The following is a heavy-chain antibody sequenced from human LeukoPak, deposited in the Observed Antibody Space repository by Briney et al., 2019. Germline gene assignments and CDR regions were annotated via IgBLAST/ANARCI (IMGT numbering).Heavy chain of an antibody. J-gene: IGHJ3*02. CDR1: GYNFTNFW. CDR2: INPADSET. D-gene: IGHD2-15*01. CDR3: ARQRCVSGRCYHTNVFDI. Sequence: GESLKISCKGSGYNFTNFWTGWVRQMPGKGLEWMGVINPADSETRYSPSFQGPVTISADKSMNTAYLQWTTVQASDTAMYYCARQRCVSGRCYHTNVFDIWGQGTMVTISS. V-gene: IGHV5-51*01.